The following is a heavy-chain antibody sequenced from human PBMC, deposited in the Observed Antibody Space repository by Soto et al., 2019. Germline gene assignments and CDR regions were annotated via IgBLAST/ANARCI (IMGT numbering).Heavy chain of an antibody. J-gene: IGHJ3*02. CDR1: GFTFSSYW. V-gene: IGHV3-74*01. CDR3: ARVGLGIGAFDI. D-gene: IGHD7-27*01. CDR2: INSDGSST. Sequence: GGSLRLSCAASGFTFSSYWMHWVRQAPGKGLVWVSRINSDGSSTSYADSVKGRFTISRDNAKNTLYLQMNSLRAEDTAVYDCARVGLGIGAFDIWGQGTMVTVSS.